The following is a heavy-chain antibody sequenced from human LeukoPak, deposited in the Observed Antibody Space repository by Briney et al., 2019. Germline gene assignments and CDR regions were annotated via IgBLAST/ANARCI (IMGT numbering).Heavy chain of an antibody. V-gene: IGHV3-23*01. CDR3: AKRNYDFWSGYYRRAENHFDY. Sequence: GGSLRLSCAASGCTFSSYAMSWVRQAPGKGLEWVSAISGSGGGTYYTDSVKGRFTISRDNSKNILYLQMNSLRAEDTAVYYCAKRNYDFWSGYYRRAENHFDYWGQGTLVTVSS. CDR1: GCTFSSYA. CDR2: ISGSGGGT. D-gene: IGHD3-3*01. J-gene: IGHJ4*02.